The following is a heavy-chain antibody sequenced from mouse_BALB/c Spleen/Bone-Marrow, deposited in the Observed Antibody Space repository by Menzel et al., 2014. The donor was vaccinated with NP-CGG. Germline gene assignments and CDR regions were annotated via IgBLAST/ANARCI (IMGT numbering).Heavy chain of an antibody. J-gene: IGHJ2*01. CDR2: ISSGSSTI. CDR3: ASSPYGYFDY. D-gene: IGHD1-1*01. Sequence: EVKLMEPGGGLVQPGGSRKLSCAASGFTFSSFGMHWVRQAPEKGLEWVAYISSGSSTIYYADTVKGRFTISRDNPKNTLFLQMTSLRSEDTAMYYCASSPYGYFDYWGQGTTLTVSS. CDR1: GFTFSSFG. V-gene: IGHV5-17*02.